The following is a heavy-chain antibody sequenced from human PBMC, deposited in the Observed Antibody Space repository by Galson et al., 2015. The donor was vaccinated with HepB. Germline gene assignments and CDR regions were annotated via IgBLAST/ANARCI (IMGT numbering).Heavy chain of an antibody. Sequence: SLRLSCADSGLTFSSYGMSWVRQAPGKGLEWVSGISISGVSKYYADSVKGRFTISRDNSKSTLYLQMNSLRAEDTAVYYCAKEYSSSSWYFDFWGRGTLVTVSS. CDR2: ISISGVSK. V-gene: IGHV3-23*01. CDR3: AKEYSSSSWYFDF. CDR1: GLTFSSYG. J-gene: IGHJ2*01. D-gene: IGHD6-13*01.